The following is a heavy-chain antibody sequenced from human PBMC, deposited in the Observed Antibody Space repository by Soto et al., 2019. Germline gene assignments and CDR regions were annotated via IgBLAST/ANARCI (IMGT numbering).Heavy chain of an antibody. V-gene: IGHV1-69*04. Sequence: SVKVSCKASGGTFSSYTISWVRQAPGQGLEWMGRIIPILGIANYAQKFQGRVTITADKSTSTAYMELSSLRSEDTAVYYCARDQARNDILTGYYYYYYYYGMDVWGQGTTVTV. CDR2: IIPILGIA. CDR3: ARDQARNDILTGYYYYYYYYGMDV. CDR1: GGTFSSYT. J-gene: IGHJ6*02. D-gene: IGHD3-9*01.